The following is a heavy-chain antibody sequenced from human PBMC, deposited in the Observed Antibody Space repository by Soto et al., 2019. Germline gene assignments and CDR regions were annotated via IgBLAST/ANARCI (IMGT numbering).Heavy chain of an antibody. D-gene: IGHD6-25*01. CDR2: VRGDGGVT. V-gene: IGHV3-74*03. J-gene: IGHJ4*02. CDR3: ALALGYDSGAAY. Sequence: EVQLVESGGGLVQPGGSLRLSCAAAGFTFSNYWMHWVRQVPGKGLVWVSRVRGDGGVTKYADSVKGRFTISRDNAKNTLYLQMNSLSAEDTAVYYCALALGYDSGAAYWGQGILVTVSS. CDR1: GFTFSNYW.